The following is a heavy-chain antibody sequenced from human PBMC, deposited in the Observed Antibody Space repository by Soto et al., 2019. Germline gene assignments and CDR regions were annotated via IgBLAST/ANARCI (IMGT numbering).Heavy chain of an antibody. D-gene: IGHD4-4*01. V-gene: IGHV1-8*01. Sequence: VKVSCKASGYTFTSYDINWVRQATGQGLEWMGWMNPNSGNTGYAQKFQGRVTMTRNTSISTAYMELSSLRSEDTAVYYCARDMTTVTTPRYYYGMDVWGQGTTVTVSS. J-gene: IGHJ6*02. CDR2: MNPNSGNT. CDR1: GYTFTSYD. CDR3: ARDMTTVTTPRYYYGMDV.